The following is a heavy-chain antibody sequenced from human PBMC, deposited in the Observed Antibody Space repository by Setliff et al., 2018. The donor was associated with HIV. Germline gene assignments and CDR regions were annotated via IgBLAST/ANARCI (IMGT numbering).Heavy chain of an antibody. D-gene: IGHD3-10*01. CDR2: INHSGST. CDR3: ARGWFGGYYFDY. CDR1: GSSFNNYY. V-gene: IGHV4-34*01. Sequence: SETLSLTCAVYGSSFNNYYWSWIRQPPGKGLEWIGEINHSGSTNYNPSLKSRVTISVDTSKNQFSLKLSFVTAADTAVYYCARGWFGGYYFDYWGQGTLVTVSS. J-gene: IGHJ4*02.